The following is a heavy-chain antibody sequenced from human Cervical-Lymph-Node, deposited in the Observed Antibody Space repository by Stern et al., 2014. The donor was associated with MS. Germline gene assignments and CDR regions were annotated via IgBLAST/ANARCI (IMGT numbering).Heavy chain of an antibody. V-gene: IGHV5-51*01. J-gene: IGHJ4*02. CDR1: GYSFTSYW. D-gene: IGHD1-26*01. CDR2: IYPGDSAP. Sequence: VQLVQSGAEVKKPGESLKISCKGSGYSFTSYWIGWVRQMPGKGLEWMGIIYPGDSAPRYSPSFKGQVTISADKSISTAYLQWSSLKASDTAMDYCAVGAMGAMAPFDYWGQGTLVTVSS. CDR3: AVGAMGAMAPFDY.